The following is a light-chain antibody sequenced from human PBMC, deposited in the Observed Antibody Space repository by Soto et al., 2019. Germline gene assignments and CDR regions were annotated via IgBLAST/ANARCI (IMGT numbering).Light chain of an antibody. CDR3: QHYNNWPLT. CDR1: QSVSSN. J-gene: IGKJ4*01. Sequence: EKVMTQSPATLSVSPGETASLSCRASQSVSSNLAWYQQKSGQTPRLLIYATSTRATGIPARFSGSGSGTEFTLTISSLQSEDFAVYYCQHYNNWPLTFGGGTKVDIK. CDR2: ATS. V-gene: IGKV3-15*01.